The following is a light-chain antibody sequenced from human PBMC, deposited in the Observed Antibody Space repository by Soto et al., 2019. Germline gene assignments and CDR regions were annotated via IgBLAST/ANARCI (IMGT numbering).Light chain of an antibody. CDR2: DAS. V-gene: IGKV3-11*01. CDR3: QQHNNWPPIT. J-gene: IGKJ5*01. Sequence: LAITQSPATQSPPPVQRATLCCQAIQSVNNKLAGYQQQPAQAPRLLVNDASTRATGIPARFSGSGAGTDFTPTISSLEPQDFVVYYCQQHNNWPPITFGQGTRLEIK. CDR1: QSVNNK.